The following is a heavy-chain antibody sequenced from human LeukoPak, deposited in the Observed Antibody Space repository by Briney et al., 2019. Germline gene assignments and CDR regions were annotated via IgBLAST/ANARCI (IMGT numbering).Heavy chain of an antibody. D-gene: IGHD3-3*01. Sequence: GGSLRLSCAASGFTFSNAWMSWVRQAPGKGLEWVGRIKSKTDGGTTDYAAPVEGRFTISRDDSKNTLYLQMNSLKTEDTAVYYCTTDWYYDFWSGENWYFDLWGRGTLVTVSS. CDR3: TTDWYYDFWSGENWYFDL. J-gene: IGHJ2*01. V-gene: IGHV3-15*01. CDR1: GFTFSNAW. CDR2: IKSKTDGGTT.